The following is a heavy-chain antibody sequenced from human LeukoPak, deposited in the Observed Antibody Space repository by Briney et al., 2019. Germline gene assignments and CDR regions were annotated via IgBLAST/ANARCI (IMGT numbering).Heavy chain of an antibody. CDR2: IKSKADGESI. J-gene: IGHJ4*02. D-gene: IGHD1-20*01. Sequence: GGSLRLSCAASGFTFTNAWMNWVRQAPGKGLEWVGRIKSKADGESIDYAAPVKGRFTFSRDDSKNMLYLQMNSLKSEDTAVYYCSTLTSRGLSDSWGQGTLVTVSS. CDR1: GFTFTNAW. V-gene: IGHV3-15*07. CDR3: STLTSRGLSDS.